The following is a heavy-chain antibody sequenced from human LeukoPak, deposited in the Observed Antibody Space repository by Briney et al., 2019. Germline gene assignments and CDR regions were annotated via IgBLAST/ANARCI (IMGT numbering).Heavy chain of an antibody. CDR1: GYTFTSYY. Sequence: ASVKVSCKASGYTFTSYYMHWVRQAPGQGLEWMGIINPSGGSTSYAQKFQGRVTITADESTSTAYMELSSLRSEDTAVYYCARVKVAGTVSNWFDPWGQGTLVTVSS. J-gene: IGHJ5*02. CDR3: ARVKVAGTVSNWFDP. D-gene: IGHD6-19*01. CDR2: INPSGGST. V-gene: IGHV1-46*01.